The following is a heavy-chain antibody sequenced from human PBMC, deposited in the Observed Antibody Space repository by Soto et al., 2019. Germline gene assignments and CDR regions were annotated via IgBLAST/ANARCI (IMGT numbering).Heavy chain of an antibody. CDR2: IKEDGSKK. D-gene: IGHD5-12*01. CDR1: GFTFSTYW. J-gene: IGHJ4*02. V-gene: IGHV3-7*01. CDR3: SRGGYSAFAN. Sequence: EVQVVESGGGLVQPGGSLRLSCAASGFTFSTYWMSWVRQAPGKWLEWVANIKEDGSKKDYGDSVKGRFTISRDNAMNSLFHQMNSLRIEDTAIYYCSRGGYSAFANWCQGALVTDSS.